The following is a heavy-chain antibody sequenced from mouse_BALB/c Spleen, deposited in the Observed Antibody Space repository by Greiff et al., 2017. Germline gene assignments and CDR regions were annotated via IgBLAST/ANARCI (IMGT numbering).Heavy chain of an antibody. J-gene: IGHJ4*01. CDR1: GYSITSGYS. V-gene: IGHV3-1*02. Sequence: EVHLVESGPDLVKPSQSLSLTCTVTGYSITSGYSWHWIRQFPGNQLEWMGYIHYSGSTNYNPTLKSRITITRDTSKNQFFLQLNSVTTEDTATYYCARYDYGGGAMDYWGQGTSVTVSS. CDR3: ARYDYGGGAMDY. D-gene: IGHD2-4*01. CDR2: IHYSGST.